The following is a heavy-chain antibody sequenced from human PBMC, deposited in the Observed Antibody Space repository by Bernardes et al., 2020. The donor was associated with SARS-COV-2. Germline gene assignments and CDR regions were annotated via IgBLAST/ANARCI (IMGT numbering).Heavy chain of an antibody. CDR3: ARGGGSGWSGGADY. CDR2: IYSGGST. J-gene: IGHJ4*02. V-gene: IGHV3-53*01. Sequence: GGSLRLSCAVSGFTVSSNYMSWVRQAPGKGLEWVSVIYSGGSTYYADSVKGRFTISRDNSNNTLDLQMNSLRAEDTAVYYCARGGGSGWSGGADYWGQGTLVTVSS. D-gene: IGHD6-19*01. CDR1: GFTVSSNY.